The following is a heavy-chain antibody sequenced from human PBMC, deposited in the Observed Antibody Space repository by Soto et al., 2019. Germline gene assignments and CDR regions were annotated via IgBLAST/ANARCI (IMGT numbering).Heavy chain of an antibody. CDR3: ARYDKHGYNYDGMDV. D-gene: IGHD5-12*01. Sequence: GESLKISCKGSGYSFTSYWIDWVRQMPGKGLEWMGIIYPGDSDTRYSPSFQGQVTISADKSISTAYLQWSSLKASDTAMYYCARYDKHGYNYDGMDVWGQGTTVTVSS. V-gene: IGHV5-51*01. CDR2: IYPGDSDT. CDR1: GYSFTSYW. J-gene: IGHJ6*02.